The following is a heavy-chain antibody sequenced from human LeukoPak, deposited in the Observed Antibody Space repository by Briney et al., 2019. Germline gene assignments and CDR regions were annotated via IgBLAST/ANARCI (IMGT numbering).Heavy chain of an antibody. CDR3: ARVSLLLPGDY. CDR2: INPSGGST. J-gene: IGHJ4*02. V-gene: IGHV1-46*01. Sequence: ASVKVSCKASGYTFTSYYMHWVRQAPGQGLAWMGIINPSGGSTSYAQKFQGRVTMTRDTSTSTVYMELSSLRSEDTAVYYCARVSLLLPGDYWGQGTLVTVSS. D-gene: IGHD3-22*01. CDR1: GYTFTSYY.